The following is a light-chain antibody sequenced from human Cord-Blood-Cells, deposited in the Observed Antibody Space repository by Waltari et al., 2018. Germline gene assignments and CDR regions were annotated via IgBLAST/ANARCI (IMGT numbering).Light chain of an antibody. CDR1: QSISSY. J-gene: IGKJ2*01. CDR2: AAS. CDR3: QQSYSTPYT. Sequence: DILMTQSQSSLSASVGDRVPITCRASQSISSYLNWYQQKPGKAPKLLIYAASSLQSGVPSRFSGSGSGTDFTLTISSLQPEDFATYYCQQSYSTPYTFGQGTKLEIK. V-gene: IGKV1-39*01.